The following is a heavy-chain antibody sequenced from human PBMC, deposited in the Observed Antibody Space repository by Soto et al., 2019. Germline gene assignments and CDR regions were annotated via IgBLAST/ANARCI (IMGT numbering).Heavy chain of an antibody. V-gene: IGHV3-30*18. D-gene: IGHD3-10*01. CDR2: ISYDGSNK. Sequence: SLRLSCAASGFTFSTYDMHWVRQAPGKGLEWVAVISYDGSNKYYADSVKGRFTISRDNSKNTLYLQMNSLRAEDTAVYYCAKDRRSGNGDFEYWGQGTLVTVSS. J-gene: IGHJ4*02. CDR1: GFTFSTYD. CDR3: AKDRRSGNGDFEY.